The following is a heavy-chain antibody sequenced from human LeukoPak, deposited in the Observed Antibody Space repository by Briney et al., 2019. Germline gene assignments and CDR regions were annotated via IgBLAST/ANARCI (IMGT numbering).Heavy chain of an antibody. D-gene: IGHD6-19*01. CDR3: ARALGDMAGIMVYYYYYMDV. V-gene: IGHV4-34*01. Sequence: SETLSLTCAVYGGSFSGYYWSWIRQPPGKGLEWIGEINHSGSTNYNPSLKSRVTISVDTSKNQFSLKLSSVTAADTAVYYCARALGDMAGIMVYYYYYMDVWGKGTTVTISS. CDR2: INHSGST. CDR1: GGSFSGYY. J-gene: IGHJ6*03.